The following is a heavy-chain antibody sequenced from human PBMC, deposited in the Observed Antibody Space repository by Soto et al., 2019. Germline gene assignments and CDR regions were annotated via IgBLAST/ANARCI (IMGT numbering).Heavy chain of an antibody. J-gene: IGHJ6*02. CDR2: IYDIGRT. Sequence: SETLSLACTVSGGSINFYYWSWIRQPPGKGLAWIGYIYDIGRTTYNTSLKSGVTISVDTSKKKFSLKLNSVSAADTAVYYCARSQWLAGGAFMDVWGQGTTVTVSS. CDR3: ARSQWLAGGAFMDV. CDR1: GGSINFYY. D-gene: IGHD6-19*01. V-gene: IGHV4-59*01.